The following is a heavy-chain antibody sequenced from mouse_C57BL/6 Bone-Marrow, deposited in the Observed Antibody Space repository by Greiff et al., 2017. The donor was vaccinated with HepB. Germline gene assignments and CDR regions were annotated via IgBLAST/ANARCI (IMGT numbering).Heavy chain of an antibody. CDR2: IYPRDGST. Sequence: QVQLQQSGAELVRPGTSVKMSCKASGYTFTNYWIGWAKQRPGQGLEWIGWIYPRDGSTKYNEKFKGKATLTVDTSSSTAYMELHSLTSEDSAVYFCARSGLLYYYAMDYWGQGTSVTVSS. CDR3: ARSGLLYYYAMDY. J-gene: IGHJ4*01. D-gene: IGHD3-1*01. CDR1: GYTFTNYW. V-gene: IGHV1-85*01.